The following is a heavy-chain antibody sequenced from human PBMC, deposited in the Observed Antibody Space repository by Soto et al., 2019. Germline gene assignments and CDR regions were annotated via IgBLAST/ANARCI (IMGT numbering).Heavy chain of an antibody. CDR3: AKGNTSGWYFFDY. D-gene: IGHD6-19*01. V-gene: IGHV3-23*01. J-gene: IGHJ4*02. CDR2: ISGTGRST. CDR1: GFTFSNCA. Sequence: EVQVWESGGDLVQPGGSLRLSCEASGFTFSNCAMSWVRQAPGKGLEWVSEISGTGRSTFYADSVKDRFTISRDNSKNTVYLQMTSLRAEDTAVYYCAKGNTSGWYFFDYWGQGTLVTVSS.